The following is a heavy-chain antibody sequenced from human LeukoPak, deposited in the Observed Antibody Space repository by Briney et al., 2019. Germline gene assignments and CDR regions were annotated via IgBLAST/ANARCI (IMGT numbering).Heavy chain of an antibody. Sequence: GGSLRLSCAGSGFTFSSYWMSWVRQAPGNGLEWVAYINGDGGETYCVDSVEGRLTISRDNAKNSLSLQMNRLRAEDPSVYYCARGSCNGFDVWGQGTMVTVSA. CDR3: ARGSCNGFDV. CDR2: INGDGGET. V-gene: IGHV3-7*03. CDR1: GFTFSSYW. J-gene: IGHJ3*01. D-gene: IGHD3-10*01.